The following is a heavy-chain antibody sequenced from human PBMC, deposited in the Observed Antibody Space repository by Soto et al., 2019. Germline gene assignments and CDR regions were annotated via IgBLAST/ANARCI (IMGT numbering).Heavy chain of an antibody. V-gene: IGHV1-3*01. CDR3: ARAEYYSESSPGDAFDI. J-gene: IGHJ3*02. CDR1: GNTFTSFG. D-gene: IGHD3-22*01. Sequence: VKVSCKASGNTFTSFGMNWVRQAPGHRLEWLGWINGGNGKTKYSQKFQGRVIITRDTSASTAYMELSRLRSEDTAVYYCARAEYYSESSPGDAFDIWGQGTMVTVSS. CDR2: INGGNGKT.